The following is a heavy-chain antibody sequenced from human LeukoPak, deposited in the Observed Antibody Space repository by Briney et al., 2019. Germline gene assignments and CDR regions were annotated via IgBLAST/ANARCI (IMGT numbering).Heavy chain of an antibody. V-gene: IGHV3-30*02. J-gene: IGHJ6*02. CDR3: ARERATRRNTPGDGMDV. CDR2: IRYDGSNK. Sequence: GGSLRLSCAASGFTFSSYGMHSVRQAPGKGLEWVAFIRYDGSNKYYADSVKGRFTISRDNAKNSLYLQMNSLRAEDTAVYYCARERATRRNTPGDGMDVWGQGTTVTVSS. D-gene: IGHD1-26*01. CDR1: GFTFSSYG.